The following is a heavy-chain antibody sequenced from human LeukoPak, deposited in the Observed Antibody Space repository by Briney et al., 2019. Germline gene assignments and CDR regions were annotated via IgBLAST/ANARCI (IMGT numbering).Heavy chain of an antibody. J-gene: IGHJ5*01. CDR3: TRHEPRGGWANWFDP. D-gene: IGHD6-19*01. V-gene: IGHV3-73*01. CDR2: IRSKANSYAT. Sequence: GGSLILSRAASGLTFSGSAMHWVRHASGKGLEWVGRIRSKANSYATAYAASVKGRFTISRDDSKNTAYLQMNSLKTEDTAVYYCTRHEPRGGWANWFDPWGQGTLVTVSS. CDR1: GLTFSGSA.